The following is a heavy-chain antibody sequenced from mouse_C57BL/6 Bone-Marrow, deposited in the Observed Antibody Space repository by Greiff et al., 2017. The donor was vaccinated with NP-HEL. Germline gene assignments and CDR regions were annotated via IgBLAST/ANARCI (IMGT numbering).Heavy chain of an antibody. CDR1: GFTFSDYG. J-gene: IGHJ4*01. CDR3: ARRRGYRYYYAMDY. D-gene: IGHD2-2*01. V-gene: IGHV5-17*01. Sequence: EVHLVESGGGLVKPGGSLKLSCAASGFTFSDYGMHWVRQAPEKGLEWVAYISSGSSTIYYADTVKGRFTISRDNAKNTLFLQMTSLRSEDTAMYYCARRRGYRYYYAMDYWGQGTSVTVSS. CDR2: ISSGSSTI.